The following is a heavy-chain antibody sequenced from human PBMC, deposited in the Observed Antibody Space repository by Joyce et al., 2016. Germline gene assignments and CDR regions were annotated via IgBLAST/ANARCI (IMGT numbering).Heavy chain of an antibody. CDR1: GGSIISNPYY. CDR3: ATEGDLDYFDC. Sequence: QLQVQESGPGLVKPSETLSLTSIVSGGSIISNPYYWGWIRQPPGKGLEWIGSIHYNESTYDNPSLKSRISISVDTSKNMFSLKLTSVTAADTAVYYCATEGDLDYFDCWGQGTLVIVSS. D-gene: IGHD3-16*01. J-gene: IGHJ4*02. V-gene: IGHV4-39*01. CDR2: IHYNEST.